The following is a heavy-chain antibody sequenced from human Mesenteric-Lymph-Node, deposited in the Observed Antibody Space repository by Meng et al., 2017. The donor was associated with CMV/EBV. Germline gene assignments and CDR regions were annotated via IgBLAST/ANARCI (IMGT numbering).Heavy chain of an antibody. V-gene: IGHV1-2*02. Sequence: ASVKVSCKASGYTFTGYYMHWVRQAPGQGLEWMGWINPNSGGTNYAQKFQGRVTMTRDTSISTAYMELSRLRSDDTAVYYCARYVRSGNYPYYYYAMDVWGQGTTVTVSS. D-gene: IGHD1-26*01. CDR3: ARYVRSGNYPYYYYAMDV. CDR1: GYTFTGYY. J-gene: IGHJ6*02. CDR2: INPNSGGT.